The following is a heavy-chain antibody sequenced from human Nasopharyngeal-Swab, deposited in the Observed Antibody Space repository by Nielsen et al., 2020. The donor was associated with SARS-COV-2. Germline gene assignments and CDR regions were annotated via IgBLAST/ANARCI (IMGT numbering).Heavy chain of an antibody. D-gene: IGHD5-18*01. CDR1: GGSISSSNYF. CDR3: ARLGQLWFKGYFDL. CDR2: IYYTGST. V-gene: IGHV4-39*01. Sequence: GSLRLSCTVSGGSISSSNYFWGWIRQPPGKGLEWIGSIYYTGSTYYNLSLKSRVTISEDTSKNQFSLKLTSVTAADTAVYYCARLGQLWFKGYFDLWGRGTLVTVSS. J-gene: IGHJ2*01.